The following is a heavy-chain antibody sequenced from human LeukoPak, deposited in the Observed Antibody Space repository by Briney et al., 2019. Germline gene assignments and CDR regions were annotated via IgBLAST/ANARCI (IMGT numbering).Heavy chain of an antibody. CDR1: GYTFTSYY. D-gene: IGHD3-3*01. CDR3: ARDSTTIFGGPQNLDPSFDY. J-gene: IGHJ4*02. Sequence: AASVKVSCKASGYTFTSYYMHWVRQAPGQGLEWMGIINPSGGSTSYAQKFQGRVTMTRDTSTSTVYMELSSLRSEDTAVYYCARDSTTIFGGPQNLDPSFDYWGQGILVTVSS. CDR2: INPSGGST. V-gene: IGHV1-46*01.